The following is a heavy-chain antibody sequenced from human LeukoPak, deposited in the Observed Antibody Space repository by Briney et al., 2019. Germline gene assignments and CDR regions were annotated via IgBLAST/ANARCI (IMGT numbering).Heavy chain of an antibody. CDR2: IYTSGST. CDR3: AREEQLVRGSYHYYYYMDV. Sequence: MPSDTLSLTCTVSGGSISSYDWSSIRQPAGKGLEWIGRIYTSGSTNYNPSLKSRVTMSVATSKNQFSLKLRSVTAADTAVYYCAREEQLVRGSYHYYYYMDVSGKGTTVTVSS. D-gene: IGHD6-13*01. V-gene: IGHV4-4*07. CDR1: GGSISSYD. J-gene: IGHJ6*03.